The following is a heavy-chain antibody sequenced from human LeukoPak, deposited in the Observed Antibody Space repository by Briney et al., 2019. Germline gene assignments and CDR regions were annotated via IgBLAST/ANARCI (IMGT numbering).Heavy chain of an antibody. D-gene: IGHD2-2*01. CDR3: AREGRNSQLPGRWFDP. J-gene: IGHJ5*02. Sequence: GKSLRLSCAPSGFTFSSYAMNWVRQAPGKGLEWVSVISVDGSNKYYADSVKGRFTISRDNSKNTLYLQLNRLRAEDPAVYYCAREGRNSQLPGRWFDPWGQGTLVSVSS. CDR2: ISVDGSNK. CDR1: GFTFSSYA. V-gene: IGHV3-30-3*01.